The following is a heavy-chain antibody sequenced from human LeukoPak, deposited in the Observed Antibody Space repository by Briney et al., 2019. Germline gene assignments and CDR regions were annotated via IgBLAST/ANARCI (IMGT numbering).Heavy chain of an antibody. J-gene: IGHJ4*02. V-gene: IGHV1-69*11. CDR2: IIPSLGTT. CDR3: TIIPNVILFTHYFEY. CDR1: GGVFTTYA. D-gene: IGHD2-21*01. Sequence: SVKVSCKASGGVFTTYAISWVRQAPGQGLEWMGSIIPSLGTTNYAQKFQGRVTITADEPTRTAYMELTYVRSDDTAVYYCTIIPNVILFTHYFEYWGQGTLVTVSS.